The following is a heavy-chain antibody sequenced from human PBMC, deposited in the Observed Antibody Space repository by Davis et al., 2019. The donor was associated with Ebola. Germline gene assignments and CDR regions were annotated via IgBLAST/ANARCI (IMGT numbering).Heavy chain of an antibody. D-gene: IGHD6-13*01. CDR3: ASVSSNGQLDV. CDR2: INHSGST. V-gene: IGHV4-34*01. J-gene: IGHJ6*02. CDR1: GGSFSAYS. Sequence: PSETLSLTCAVYGGSFSAYSWSWIRQPPEKGLEWIGEINHSGSTNYNPSLKSRVTISVDTSKNQFSLRLNSVTAADTAVYYCASVSSNGQLDVWGQGTTVTVSS.